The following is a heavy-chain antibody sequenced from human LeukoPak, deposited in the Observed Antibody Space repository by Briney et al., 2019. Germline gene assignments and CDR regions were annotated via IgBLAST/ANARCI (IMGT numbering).Heavy chain of an antibody. J-gene: IGHJ5*02. CDR1: GYSISSGYY. CDR2: IYHSGST. Sequence: PSETLSLTCTVSGYSISSGYYWGWIRQPPGKGLGWIGSIYHSGSTYYNPSLKSRVTISVDTSKNQFSLKLSSVTAADTAVYYCARALPRTIFGVVTSKRRNWFDPWGQGTLVTVSS. CDR3: ARALPRTIFGVVTSKRRNWFDP. V-gene: IGHV4-38-2*02. D-gene: IGHD3-3*01.